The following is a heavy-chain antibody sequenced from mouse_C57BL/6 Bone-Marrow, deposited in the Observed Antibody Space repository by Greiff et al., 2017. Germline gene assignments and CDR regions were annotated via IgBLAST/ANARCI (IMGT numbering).Heavy chain of an antibody. J-gene: IGHJ3*01. CDR3: ARQSLRRY. D-gene: IGHD2-12*01. V-gene: IGHV5-6*01. CDR2: ISSGGSYT. CDR1: GFTFSSYG. Sequence: EVQLVESGGDLVKPGGSLKLSCAASGFTFSSYGMSWVRQTPDKRLEWVATISSGGSYTYYPDSVKGRFTISRDNAKNTLYLQMSSLKSEDTAMYCCARQSLRRYWGQGTLVTVSA.